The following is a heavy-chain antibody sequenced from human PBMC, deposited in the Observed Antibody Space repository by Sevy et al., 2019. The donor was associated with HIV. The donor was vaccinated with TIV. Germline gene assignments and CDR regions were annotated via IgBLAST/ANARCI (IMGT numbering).Heavy chain of an antibody. V-gene: IGHV3-33*08. D-gene: IGHD6-13*01. Sequence: GGSLRLSCAASGFTFSSYGMHWVRQAPGKGLEWVAVVWYDGSNNYYADSVKGRFTISRDNSKNTLYLQMNSLRAEDKAADYYAGDGGYRSISPVFDYWGQGTLVTVSS. CDR1: GFTFSSYG. J-gene: IGHJ4*02. CDR2: VWYDGSNN. CDR3: AGDGGYRSISPVFDY.